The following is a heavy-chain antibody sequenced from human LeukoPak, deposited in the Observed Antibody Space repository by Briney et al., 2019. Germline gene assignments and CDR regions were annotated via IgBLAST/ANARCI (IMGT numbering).Heavy chain of an antibody. CDR3: VKDGYSSGWYRGEYYFDY. V-gene: IGHV3-43*01. Sequence: GGSLRLSCAASGFTFDDYTMHWVRQAPGKGLEWVSLISWDGGSTYYADSVKGRFTISRDNSKNSLYLQMNSLRTEDTALYYCVKDGYSSGWYRGEYYFDYWGQGTLVTVSS. J-gene: IGHJ4*02. CDR1: GFTFDDYT. CDR2: ISWDGGST. D-gene: IGHD6-19*01.